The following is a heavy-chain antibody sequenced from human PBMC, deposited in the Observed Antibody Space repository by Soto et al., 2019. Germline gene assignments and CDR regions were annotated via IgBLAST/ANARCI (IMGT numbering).Heavy chain of an antibody. CDR3: ARANRGYYYDSSGTFDY. V-gene: IGHV4-30-4*08. CDR2: IYHSGST. D-gene: IGHD3-22*01. Sequence: SETLSLTCTVSGGSISNGYYYWSWVRQNPGKGLEWIGYIYHSGSTYYNPSLKSRVTISVDRSKNQFSLKLSSVTAADTAVYYCARANRGYYYDSSGTFDYWGQGTLVTVSS. CDR1: GGSISNGYYY. J-gene: IGHJ4*02.